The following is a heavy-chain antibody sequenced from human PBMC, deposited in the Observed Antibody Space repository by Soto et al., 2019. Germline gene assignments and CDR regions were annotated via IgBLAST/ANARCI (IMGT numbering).Heavy chain of an antibody. CDR3: AKVADGGGDSYYGMDV. Sequence: GGSLRLSCASSGFTFSAYGMHWVRPAPGKGLEWVTFISYHGSNKYFADSVKGRFTISRDNSNNTLYLQMNSLRVEDTAVYYCAKVADGGGDSYYGMDVWGQGTTVTVSS. D-gene: IGHD6-19*01. CDR2: ISYHGSNK. J-gene: IGHJ6*02. CDR1: GFTFSAYG. V-gene: IGHV3-30*18.